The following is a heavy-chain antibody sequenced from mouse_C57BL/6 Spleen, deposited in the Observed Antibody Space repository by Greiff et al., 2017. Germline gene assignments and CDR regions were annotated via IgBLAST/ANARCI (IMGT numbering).Heavy chain of an antibody. V-gene: IGHV5-16*01. J-gene: IGHJ4*01. D-gene: IGHD3-1*01. Sequence: EVHLVESEGGLVQPGSSMKLSCTASGFTFSDYYMAWVRQVPEKGLEWVANINYDGSSTYYLDSLKSRFIISRDNAKNILYLQMSSLKSEDTATYYCARERGFYDAMDYWGQGTSVTVAS. CDR2: INYDGSST. CDR1: GFTFSDYY. CDR3: ARERGFYDAMDY.